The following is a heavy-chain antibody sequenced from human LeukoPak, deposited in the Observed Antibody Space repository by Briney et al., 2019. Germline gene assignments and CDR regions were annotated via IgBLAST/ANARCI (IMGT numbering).Heavy chain of an antibody. V-gene: IGHV3-7*01. CDR1: GFTLSTYW. CDR3: ASWGAGGNS. J-gene: IGHJ4*02. Sequence: GGSLRLSCEASGFTLSTYWMNWVRQVPGKGLEWVANINPDGSAKRYVDSVKGRFTIARDNADNSLSLQMNSLRAEDTAVYYCASWGAGGNSWGRGTLVTVSS. D-gene: IGHD3-16*01. CDR2: INPDGSAK.